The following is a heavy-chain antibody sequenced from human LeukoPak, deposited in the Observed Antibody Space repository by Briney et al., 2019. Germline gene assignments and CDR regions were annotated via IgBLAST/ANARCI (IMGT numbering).Heavy chain of an antibody. D-gene: IGHD2-2*01. Sequence: SETLSLTCAVYGGSFSGYYWSWIRQPPGKGLEWIGEINHSGSTNYNPSLKSRVTISVDTSKNQFSLKLSSVTAADTAVYYCARPEGGYCSSTSCHEPGAFDIWGQGTMVTVSS. CDR3: ARPEGGYCSSTSCHEPGAFDI. CDR1: GGSFSGYY. CDR2: INHSGST. J-gene: IGHJ3*02. V-gene: IGHV4-34*01.